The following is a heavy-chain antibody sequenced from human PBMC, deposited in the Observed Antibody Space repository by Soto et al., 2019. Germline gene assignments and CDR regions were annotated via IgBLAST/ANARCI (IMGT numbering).Heavy chain of an antibody. J-gene: IGHJ4*02. V-gene: IGHV3-53*01. Sequence: EVQLVESAGGLIQPGGSLRLSCAASGFTVSSNYMTRVRQAPGKGLEWVSVIYSGGRTYYADSVKGRFTISRDNSKNTLYLQMNSLRAEDTAVYYCARGVGGYEHLWYFDYWGQGTLVTVSS. D-gene: IGHD5-12*01. CDR2: IYSGGRT. CDR1: GFTVSSNY. CDR3: ARGVGGYEHLWYFDY.